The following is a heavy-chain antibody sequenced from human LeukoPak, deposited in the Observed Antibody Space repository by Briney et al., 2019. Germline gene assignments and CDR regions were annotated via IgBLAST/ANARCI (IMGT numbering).Heavy chain of an antibody. CDR2: ISSSGGTK. Sequence: PGGSLRLSCAASGFTFGSYEMTWGRQAPGKGLEWVSYISSSGGTKNYADSVKGRFTISRDNAKNSLYLQMNSLRAEDTAVYYCARNPYFDYWGQGTLVTVSS. J-gene: IGHJ4*02. CDR3: ARNPYFDY. CDR1: GFTFGSYE. V-gene: IGHV3-48*03.